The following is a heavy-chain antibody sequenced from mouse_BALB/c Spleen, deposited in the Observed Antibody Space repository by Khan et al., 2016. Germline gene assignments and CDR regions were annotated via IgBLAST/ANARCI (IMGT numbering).Heavy chain of an antibody. V-gene: IGHV3-2*02. Sequence: EVQLQESGPGLVKPSQSLSLTCTVTGYSITSDYAWNWIRQFPGNKLEWMGYISYSGSTSYNPSLKSRISITRDTSKNQFFLQLNYVTTEDTATYDCARSYGYGSPSFTYWGQGTLVTVSA. CDR2: ISYSGST. D-gene: IGHD1-1*01. CDR3: ARSYGYGSPSFTY. J-gene: IGHJ3*01. CDR1: GYSITSDYA.